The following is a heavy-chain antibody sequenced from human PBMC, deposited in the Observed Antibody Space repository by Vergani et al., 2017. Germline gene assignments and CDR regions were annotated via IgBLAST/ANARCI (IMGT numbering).Heavy chain of an antibody. J-gene: IGHJ5*02. V-gene: IGHV4-61*02. CDR1: GGSITSGSFS. CDR2: IHSSGTT. D-gene: IGHD3/OR15-3a*01. Sequence: QVQLHESGPGLVKPSQTLSLTCPVSGGSITSGSFSWSWIRQPAGKGLEWIGRIHSSGTTNYNPSLKSRVTLSVDTYKKQLSLRMTSVTAADTAVYYCARGETRTDWFDPWGQGTLVTVSS. CDR3: ARGETRTDWFDP.